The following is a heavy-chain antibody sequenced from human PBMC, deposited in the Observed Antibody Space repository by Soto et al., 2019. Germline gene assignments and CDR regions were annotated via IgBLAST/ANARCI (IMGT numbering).Heavy chain of an antibody. CDR3: ARSTGIGYYYGSGSYSVNFDY. CDR2: IYYSGIT. CDR1: GGSISSYY. D-gene: IGHD3-10*01. Sequence: SETLSLTCTVSGGSISSYYWSWIRQPPGKGLEWICYIYYSGITNYNPSLKSRVTISVDTSKNQFSLLLSSVTAADTAVYYFARSTGIGYYYGSGSYSVNFDYWGQGTLVTVSS. V-gene: IGHV4-59*08. J-gene: IGHJ4*02.